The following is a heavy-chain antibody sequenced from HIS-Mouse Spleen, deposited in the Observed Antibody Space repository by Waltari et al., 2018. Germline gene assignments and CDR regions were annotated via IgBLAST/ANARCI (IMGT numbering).Heavy chain of an antibody. D-gene: IGHD1-7*01. CDR1: GFTFSSYA. Sequence: EVQLLESGGGLVQPGGSLRLSCAASGFTFSSYALSWVRTAPGKGLEWVSAISGSGGSTYYADSVKGRFTISRDNSKNTLYLQMNSLRAEDTAVYYCAKGPIFFITGTTFDYWGQGTLVTVSS. J-gene: IGHJ4*02. V-gene: IGHV3-23*01. CDR3: AKGPIFFITGTTFDY. CDR2: ISGSGGST.